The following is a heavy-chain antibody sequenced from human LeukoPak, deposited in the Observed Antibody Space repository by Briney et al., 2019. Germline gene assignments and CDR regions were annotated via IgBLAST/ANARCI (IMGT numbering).Heavy chain of an antibody. J-gene: IGHJ6*02. V-gene: IGHV3-7*01. Sequence: PGGSLRLSCAASGFTFSSYAMHRVRQAPGKGLEWVANTKQDGSEKYYVDSVKGRFTISRDNAKNSLYLQMSSLRAEDTAVYYCARSRITPYYYYGMDVWGQGTTVTVSS. CDR1: GFTFSSYA. CDR2: TKQDGSEK. CDR3: ARSRITPYYYYGMDV. D-gene: IGHD4-23*01.